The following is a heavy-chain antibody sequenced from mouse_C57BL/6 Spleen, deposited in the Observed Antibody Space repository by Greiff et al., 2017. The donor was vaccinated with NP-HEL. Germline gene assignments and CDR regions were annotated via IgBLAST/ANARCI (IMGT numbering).Heavy chain of an antibody. V-gene: IGHV5-9-1*02. D-gene: IGHD2-14*01. CDR1: GFTFSSYA. CDR2: ISSGGDYI. CDR3: TRDRGPGGYAMDY. J-gene: IGHJ4*01. Sequence: EVMLVESGEGLVKPGGSLKLSCAASGFTFSSYAMSWVRQTPEKRLEWVAYISSGGDYIYYADTVKGRFTISRDNARNTLYLQMSSLKSEDTAMYYCTRDRGPGGYAMDYWGQGTSVTVSS.